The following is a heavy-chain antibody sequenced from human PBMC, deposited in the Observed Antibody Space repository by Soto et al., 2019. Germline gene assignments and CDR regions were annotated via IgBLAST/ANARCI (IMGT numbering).Heavy chain of an antibody. CDR3: ARGLGTSGWYLGAFDI. D-gene: IGHD6-19*01. J-gene: IGHJ3*02. V-gene: IGHV4-30-2*01. CDR1: GGSISSGGYS. CDR2: IYHSGST. Sequence: TLSLTCAVSGGSISSGGYSWSWIRQPPGKGLEWIGYIYHSGSTFYNPSLKSRVTISVDRSKNQFSLKLSSVTAADTAVYYCARGLGTSGWYLGAFDIWGQGTMVTVSS.